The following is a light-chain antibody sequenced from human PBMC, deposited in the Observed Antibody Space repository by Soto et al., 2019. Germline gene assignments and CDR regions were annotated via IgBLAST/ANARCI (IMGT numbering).Light chain of an antibody. CDR1: TSDVGGFDS. V-gene: IGLV2-14*01. CDR3: SSYTTSNTWL. CDR2: EVS. Sequence: QSALTQPASVSGSPGQSITISCTATTSDVGGFDSVSWYQQHPGTAPRVIIYEVSNRPSRVSYRFSGSKSANTASLTISGLQADDEADYYCSSYTTSNTWLFGGGTKLTVL. J-gene: IGLJ3*02.